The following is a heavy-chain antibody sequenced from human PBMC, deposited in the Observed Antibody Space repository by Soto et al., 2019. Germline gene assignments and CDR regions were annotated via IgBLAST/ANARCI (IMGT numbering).Heavy chain of an antibody. CDR2: ISYSGST. V-gene: IGHV4-31*03. D-gene: IGHD2-8*01. CDR1: DGSISTIHYY. J-gene: IGHJ3*01. Sequence: QVQLQESGPGLVRPSQTLSLTCTVSDGSISTIHYYWSWIRQHPEKGLEWMGSISYSGSTFYHSSLKSRVTISLDTAKKQFSLTLTSVTAADTAVYDCARSAQWDGFDPWGQGTMVTVAS. CDR3: ARSAQWDGFDP.